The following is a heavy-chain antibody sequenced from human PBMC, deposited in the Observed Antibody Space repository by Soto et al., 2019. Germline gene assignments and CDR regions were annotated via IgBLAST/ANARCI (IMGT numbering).Heavy chain of an antibody. CDR2: ISYDGSNK. CDR1: GFTFSSYG. J-gene: IGHJ3*02. D-gene: IGHD7-27*01. Sequence: QVQLVESGGGVVQPGRSLRLSCAASGFTFSSYGMHWVRQAPGKGLEWVAVISYDGSNKYYADSVKGRFTISRDNSKNTLYLQMNSLRAEDTAVYYCAKDLGHGGRGTFDIWGQGTMVTLSS. CDR3: AKDLGHGGRGTFDI. V-gene: IGHV3-30*18.